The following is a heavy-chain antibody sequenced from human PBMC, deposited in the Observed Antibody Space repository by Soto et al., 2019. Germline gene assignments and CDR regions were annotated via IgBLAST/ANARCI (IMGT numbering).Heavy chain of an antibody. D-gene: IGHD3-10*01. V-gene: IGHV3-30*18. Sequence: GGSRTLSCAASGFNFASYVMHWVRQAPGKGLEWVAVMSYDRSNNYYADSVKARLTISRDDSKNTLYLQMDSLRAEDTAVYHFAKAQLVWSGESYYGVDVWDQGTTITVSS. CDR3: AKAQLVWSGESYYGVDV. CDR1: GFNFASYV. J-gene: IGHJ6*02. CDR2: MSYDRSNN.